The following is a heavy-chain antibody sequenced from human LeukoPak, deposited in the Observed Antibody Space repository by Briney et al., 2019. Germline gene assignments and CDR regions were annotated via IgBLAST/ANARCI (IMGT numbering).Heavy chain of an antibody. CDR2: IKPEGTEK. V-gene: IGHV3-7*01. Sequence: GGSLRLSCEASGFKFSDYWMSWFRQNPARGLEWVAKIKPEGTEKHYADFVEGRFTFSRDNAKNSMNLQMNSLGVEDTAMYHCVRERAGFDAWGQGTLVTVSS. J-gene: IGHJ4*02. CDR1: GFKFSDYW. CDR3: VRERAGFDA.